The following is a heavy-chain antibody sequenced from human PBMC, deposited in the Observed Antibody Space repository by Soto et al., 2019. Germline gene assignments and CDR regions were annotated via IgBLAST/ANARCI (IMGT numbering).Heavy chain of an antibody. J-gene: IGHJ6*02. D-gene: IGHD6-13*01. CDR3: ARDTGIAAAGTVMDV. CDR2: IIPIFGTA. CDR1: GGTFSSYA. V-gene: IGHV1-69*13. Sequence: ASVKVSCKASGGTFSSYAISWVRQAPGQGLEWMGGIIPIFGTANYAQKFQGRVTITADESTSTAYVELTSLRSEDTAVYYCARDTGIAAAGTVMDVWGQGTTVTVSS.